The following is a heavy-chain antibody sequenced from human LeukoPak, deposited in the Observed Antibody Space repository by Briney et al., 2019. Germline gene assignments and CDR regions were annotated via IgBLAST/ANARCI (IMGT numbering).Heavy chain of an antibody. CDR1: QFTFSRFA. J-gene: IGHJ6*03. D-gene: IGHD2-21*01. V-gene: IGHV3-23*01. Sequence: GGSLRLSCEASQFTFSRFAMSWIRQAPGTGLEWVSTLSGSGTATYYADSVKGRFTTSRDNSKDTLYLQMDNLRADDTAVYYCAKHLGSHSFLFYYMDVWGTGTSVVVS. CDR2: LSGSGTAT. CDR3: AKHLGSHSFLFYYMDV.